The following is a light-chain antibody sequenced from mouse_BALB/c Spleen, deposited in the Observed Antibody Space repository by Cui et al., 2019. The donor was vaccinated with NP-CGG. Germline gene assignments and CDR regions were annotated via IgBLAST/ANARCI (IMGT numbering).Light chain of an antibody. Sequence: QAVVTQESALTTSPGETVTLTCRSSTGAVTTSNYANWVQEKPDHLFTGLIGGTNNRAPGVSARFSGSLIGAKAALTVTGAQTEDEAIYFCALWYSNHWVFGGGTKLTV. V-gene: IGLV1*01. J-gene: IGLJ1*01. CDR3: ALWYSNHWV. CDR2: GTN. CDR1: TGAVTTSNY.